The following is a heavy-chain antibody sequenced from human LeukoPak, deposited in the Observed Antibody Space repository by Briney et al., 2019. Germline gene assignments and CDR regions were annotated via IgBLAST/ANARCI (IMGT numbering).Heavy chain of an antibody. D-gene: IGHD2-15*01. CDR1: GGSFSGYY. Sequence: PSETLSLTCAVYGGSFSGYYWSWIRQPPGKGLEWIGEINHSGRTNYNPSLKSRVTISVDTSKNQFSLKLSSVTAADTAVYYCASGRAAPPYYYYYYMDVWGKGTTVTVSS. J-gene: IGHJ6*03. CDR2: INHSGRT. CDR3: ASGRAAPPYYYYYYMDV. V-gene: IGHV4-34*01.